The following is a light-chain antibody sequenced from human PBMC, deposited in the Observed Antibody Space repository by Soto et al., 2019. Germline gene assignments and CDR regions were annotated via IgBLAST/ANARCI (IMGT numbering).Light chain of an antibody. CDR2: AHS. J-gene: IGLJ3*02. CDR1: SSNIGAGYD. V-gene: IGLV1-40*01. CDR3: QSFDSSLSGWV. Sequence: SVLTQPPSVSGAPGQRVTISCTGRSSNIGAGYDVHWYQQLPGTAPKLLIYAHSNRPSGVPDRFSGSKSDTSASLAITGLQADDEADYYCQSFDSSLSGWVFGGGTKLTVL.